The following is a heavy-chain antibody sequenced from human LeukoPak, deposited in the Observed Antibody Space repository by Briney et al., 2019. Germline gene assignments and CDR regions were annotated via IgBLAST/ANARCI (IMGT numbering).Heavy chain of an antibody. D-gene: IGHD2-21*02. Sequence: GSLRLSCAASGFTFRNFVMNWVRRAPGKGLEWVSAISGSGGSTYYADSVKGRFTISRDNSKNTLYLQMNSLRAEDTAVYYCAKDSSVTAIPLYYFDYWGQGTLVTVSS. CDR3: AKDSSVTAIPLYYFDY. CDR2: ISGSGGST. V-gene: IGHV3-23*01. CDR1: GFTFRNFV. J-gene: IGHJ4*02.